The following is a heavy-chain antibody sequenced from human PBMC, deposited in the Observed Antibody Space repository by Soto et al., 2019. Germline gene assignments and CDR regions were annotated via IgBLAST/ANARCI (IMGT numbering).Heavy chain of an antibody. V-gene: IGHV1-18*01. CDR2: IGLYNGKR. J-gene: IGHJ6*02. D-gene: IGHD3-16*01. CDR1: GYTFSNYV. Sequence: QVQLVQSGAEVKKPGASVTVSCKASGYTFSNYVISWVRQAPGQGLEWLGWIGLYNGKRDYAQNLQCRVPMTMDTAPSTAHMELRSLGSDVTDVYYCARDYDYVRGSWGAMDVWGQGTTVTVSS. CDR3: ARDYDYVRGSWGAMDV.